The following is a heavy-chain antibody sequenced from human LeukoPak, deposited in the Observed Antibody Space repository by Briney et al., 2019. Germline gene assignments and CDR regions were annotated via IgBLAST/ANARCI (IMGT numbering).Heavy chain of an antibody. CDR3: ARTVQLERRWFDP. J-gene: IGHJ5*02. D-gene: IGHD1-1*01. CDR1: GGPISSSSYY. Sequence: SETLSLTCTVSGGPISSSSYYWGWIRQPPGKGLEWIGSIYYSGSTYYNPSLKSRVTISVDTSKNQFSLKLSSVTAADTAVYYCARTVQLERRWFDPWGQGTLVTVSS. CDR2: IYYSGST. V-gene: IGHV4-39*01.